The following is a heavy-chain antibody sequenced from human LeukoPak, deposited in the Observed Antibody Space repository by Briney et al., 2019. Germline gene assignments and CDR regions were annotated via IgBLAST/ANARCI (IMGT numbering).Heavy chain of an antibody. V-gene: IGHV3-21*01. CDR2: ISSSSSYR. Sequence: PWGSLRLSCAASGFTFSTYSMNWVRQAPGKGLEWVSSISSSSSYRYYADSVKGRFTISRDNAKNSLYLQMNSLRAEDTAVYYCARDRSSVGMEEDYYYMDVWGKGTTVTVSS. CDR1: GFTFSTYS. D-gene: IGHD6-6*01. J-gene: IGHJ6*03. CDR3: ARDRSSVGMEEDYYYMDV.